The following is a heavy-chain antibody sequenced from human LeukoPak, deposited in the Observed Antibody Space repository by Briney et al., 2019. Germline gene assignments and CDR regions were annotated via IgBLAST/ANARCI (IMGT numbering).Heavy chain of an antibody. CDR2: ISSSGSTI. V-gene: IGHV3-48*04. J-gene: IGHJ4*02. D-gene: IGHD2-2*01. CDR3: ARSRIVVVPGINDY. Sequence: GGSLRLSCAASGFTFSSYSMNWIRQAPGKGLEWVSYISSSGSTIYYADSVKGRFTISRDNAKNSLCLQMNSLRAEDTAVYYCARSRIVVVPGINDYWGQGTLVTVSS. CDR1: GFTFSSYS.